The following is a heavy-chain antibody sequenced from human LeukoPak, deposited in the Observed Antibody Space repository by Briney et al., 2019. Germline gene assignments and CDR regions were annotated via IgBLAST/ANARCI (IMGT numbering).Heavy chain of an antibody. CDR2: MNHSGST. CDR1: GGSFSGYY. V-gene: IGHV4-34*01. J-gene: IGHJ5*02. D-gene: IGHD6-19*01. CDR3: ATGTGKKLWLWATWFDP. Sequence: SETLSLTCAVYGGSFSGYYWSWIRQPPGKGLEWIGEMNHSGSTNYNPSLKSRVTISVDTSKNQFSLKLSSVTAADTAVYYCATGTGKKLWLWATWFDPWGQGTLVTVSS.